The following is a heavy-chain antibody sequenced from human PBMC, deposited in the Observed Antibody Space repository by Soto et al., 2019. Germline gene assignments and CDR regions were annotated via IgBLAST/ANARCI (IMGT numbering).Heavy chain of an antibody. D-gene: IGHD6-19*01. J-gene: IGHJ4*02. Sequence: ASETLSLTCAVYGGSFSGYYWSWIRQPPGKGLEWIGEINHSGSTNYNPSLKSRVTISVDTSKNQFSLKLSSVTAADTAVYYCATPGIAVAGPIDYWGQGTLVTVSS. CDR2: INHSGST. CDR3: ATPGIAVAGPIDY. CDR1: GGSFSGYY. V-gene: IGHV4-34*01.